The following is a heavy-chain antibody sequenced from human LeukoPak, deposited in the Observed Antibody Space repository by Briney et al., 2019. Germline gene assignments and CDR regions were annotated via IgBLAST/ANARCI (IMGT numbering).Heavy chain of an antibody. V-gene: IGHV3-9*01. Sequence: GGSLRLSCAASGFTFSSYGMSWVRQAPGKGLEWVSGISWNSGSIGYADSVKGRFTISRDNAKNSLYLQMNSLRAEDTALYYCAKDYAAAGTGDAFDIWGQGTMVTVSS. J-gene: IGHJ3*02. CDR2: ISWNSGSI. CDR1: GFTFSSYG. CDR3: AKDYAAAGTGDAFDI. D-gene: IGHD6-13*01.